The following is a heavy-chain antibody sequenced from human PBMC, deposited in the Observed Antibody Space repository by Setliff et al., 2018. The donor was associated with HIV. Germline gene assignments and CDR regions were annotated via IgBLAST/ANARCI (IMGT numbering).Heavy chain of an antibody. D-gene: IGHD3-10*01. CDR3: AREVLRGGDDAFGL. CDR1: GFLFNRYS. V-gene: IGHV3-21*01. J-gene: IGHJ3*01. Sequence: PGGSLRLSCSASGFLFNRYSLNWVRQAPGRGPEWVASISNSSRYYWGKARYGDSVRGRFTISGDYAKNSVYLQMNSLRVEDSAVYYCAREVLRGGDDAFGLWGRGTVVTVSS. CDR2: ISNSSRYY.